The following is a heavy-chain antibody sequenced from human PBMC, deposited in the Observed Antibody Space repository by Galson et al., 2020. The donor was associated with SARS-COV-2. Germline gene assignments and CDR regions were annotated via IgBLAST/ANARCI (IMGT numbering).Heavy chain of an antibody. V-gene: IGHV3-23*01. CDR2: ISGSGGST. Sequence: TGGSLRLSCAASGFTFSNYAMSWVRQAPGKGLECVSSISGSGGSTYYADSVKGRFIISRDNSKNTLYLEMNNLRAEDTAVYYCAKNSRSSSYVDYWGQGTLVTVSS. CDR1: GFTFSNYA. CDR3: AKNSRSSSYVDY. D-gene: IGHD6-6*01. J-gene: IGHJ4*02.